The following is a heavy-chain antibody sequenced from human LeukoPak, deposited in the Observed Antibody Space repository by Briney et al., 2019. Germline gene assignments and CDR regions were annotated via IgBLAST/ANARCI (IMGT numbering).Heavy chain of an antibody. V-gene: IGHV4-59*01. CDR2: IYYSGST. J-gene: IGHJ4*02. CDR1: GGSISSYY. D-gene: IGHD3-10*01. CDR3: ARGRFGDYFDY. Sequence: PSETLSLICTVSGGSISSYYWSWIRQPPGKGLEWIGYIYYSGSTNYNPSLKSRVTISVDTSKNQFSLKLSSVTAADTAVYYCARGRFGDYFDYWGQGTLVTVSS.